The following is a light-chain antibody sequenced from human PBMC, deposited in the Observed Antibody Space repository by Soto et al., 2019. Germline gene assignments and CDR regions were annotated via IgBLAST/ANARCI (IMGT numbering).Light chain of an antibody. CDR2: EVS. V-gene: IGLV2-14*01. Sequence: LTQPASVSGSPGQSITISCTGTSSDVGGYNYVSWYQQHPGKAPKLMIYEVSSRPSGVPDRFSGSKSGNTASLTISWLQAEDEADYYCSSYTSSSTYVFGTGTKVTVL. CDR3: SSYTSSSTYV. CDR1: SSDVGGYNY. J-gene: IGLJ1*01.